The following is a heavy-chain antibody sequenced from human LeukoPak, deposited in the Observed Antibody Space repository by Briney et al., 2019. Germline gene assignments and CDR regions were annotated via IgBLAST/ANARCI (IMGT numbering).Heavy chain of an antibody. J-gene: IGHJ4*02. Sequence: GGSLRLSCAPSGFTFSSYWMSWVRQAPGKGLEWVANIKQDGSEKHYVDSVKGRFTISRDNAKKSLFLHMNSLRVEDTAVYYGARGSEYTSSTNYYFDYWGQGTLVTVSS. CDR1: GFTFSSYW. V-gene: IGHV3-7*01. CDR3: ARGSEYTSSTNYYFDY. D-gene: IGHD6-6*01. CDR2: IKQDGSEK.